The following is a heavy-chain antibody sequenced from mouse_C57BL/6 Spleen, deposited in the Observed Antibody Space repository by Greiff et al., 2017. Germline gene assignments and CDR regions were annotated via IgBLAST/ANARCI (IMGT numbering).Heavy chain of an antibody. CDR3: ARGRTGYFDY. CDR2: INPYNGGT. Sequence: VQLQQSGPVLVKPGASVKMSCKASGYTFTDYYMNWVKQSHGKSLEWIGVINPYNGGTSYNQKFKGKATLTVDKSSSTAYMELNSLTSEDSAVYYCARGRTGYFDYWGQGTTLTVSS. V-gene: IGHV1-19*01. J-gene: IGHJ2*01. CDR1: GYTFTDYY.